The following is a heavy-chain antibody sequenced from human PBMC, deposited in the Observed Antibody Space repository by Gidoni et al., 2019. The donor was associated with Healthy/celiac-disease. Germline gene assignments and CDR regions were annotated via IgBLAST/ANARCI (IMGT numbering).Heavy chain of an antibody. D-gene: IGHD3-10*01. V-gene: IGHV1-69*09. CDR2: IIPILGIA. J-gene: IGHJ4*02. CDR3: ARVSGGPFDY. CDR1: GGTFSSYA. Sequence: QVQLVQSGAEVKKPGSSVTVPCKASGGTFSSYAISWVRQAPGQGLEWMGRIIPILGIANYAQKFQGRVTITADKSTSTAYMELSSLRSEDTAVYYCARVSGGPFDYWGQGTLVTVSS.